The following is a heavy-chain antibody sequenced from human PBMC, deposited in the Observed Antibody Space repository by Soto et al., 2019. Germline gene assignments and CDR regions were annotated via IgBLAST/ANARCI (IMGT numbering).Heavy chain of an antibody. CDR2: VYDTDGT. CDR3: ASWRLQEHAYDI. Sequence: DVQLVESGGGLIQPGGSLRLSCEAFGLTVSGKKYMAWVRQAPGKGLEWVSGVYDTDGTYYADSVKGRFTSSRDSSQTIVYLQMNSLRPDDTAVYYCASWRLQEHAYDIWGLGTTVTVSS. CDR1: GLTVSGKKY. D-gene: IGHD4-4*01. V-gene: IGHV3-53*01. J-gene: IGHJ3*02.